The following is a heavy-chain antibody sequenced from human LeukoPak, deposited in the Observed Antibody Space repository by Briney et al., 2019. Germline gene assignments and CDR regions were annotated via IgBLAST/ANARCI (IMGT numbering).Heavy chain of an antibody. CDR2: IYSGGST. Sequence: PGGSLRLSCAASGFTVSSNYMSWVRQAPGKGLEWVSSIYSGGSTYYADSLKGRFTISRDNSKNTVYLQMNSLRAEDTAVYFCARVRLDRSERNLDAFENWGQGTMVTVSS. D-gene: IGHD1-14*01. V-gene: IGHV3-53*01. J-gene: IGHJ3*02. CDR3: ARVRLDRSERNLDAFEN. CDR1: GFTVSSNY.